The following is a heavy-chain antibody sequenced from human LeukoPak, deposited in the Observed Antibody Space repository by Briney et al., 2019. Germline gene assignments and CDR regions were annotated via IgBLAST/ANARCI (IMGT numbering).Heavy chain of an antibody. Sequence: SDTLSLTCTVSGDSVSTFYWSWIRQPPGKGLEWIGCIYNSGSTSYNPSLKSRVTISVDTSKNQFSLRLSSVTAADTAVYYCARGRVGPPYWGQGTLVTVSS. CDR3: ARGRVGPPY. J-gene: IGHJ4*02. D-gene: IGHD4-23*01. V-gene: IGHV4-59*02. CDR1: GDSVSTFY. CDR2: IYNSGST.